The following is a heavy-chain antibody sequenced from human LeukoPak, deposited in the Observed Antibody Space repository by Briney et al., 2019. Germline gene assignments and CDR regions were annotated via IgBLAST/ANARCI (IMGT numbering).Heavy chain of an antibody. J-gene: IGHJ5*02. CDR1: GFSLSTSGVG. CDR2: IYWNDDI. D-gene: IGHD3-10*01. Sequence: SGPTLVNPTQTLTLTCTFSGFSLSTSGVGVGWIRQPPGKALEGLTLIYWNDDIHYSPSLKSRLTITKDTSKNQVVLKMPYMDPVDTATYSCAPPIRRSGFDPWGQGTLVTVSS. V-gene: IGHV2-5*01. CDR3: APPIRRSGFDP.